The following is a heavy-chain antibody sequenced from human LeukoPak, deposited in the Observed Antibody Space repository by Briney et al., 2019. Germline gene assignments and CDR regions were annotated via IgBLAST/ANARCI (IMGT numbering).Heavy chain of an antibody. J-gene: IGHJ4*02. CDR1: GFTFSSYA. Sequence: GGSLRLSCAASGFTFSSYAMSWVRQAPGKGLEWVSAISGSGGSTYYADSVKCRFTISRDNSKNTLYLQMNSLRAEDTTVYYCAKDLGYGDYVFDYWGQGTLVTVTS. CDR3: AKDLGYGDYVFDY. CDR2: ISGSGGST. D-gene: IGHD4-17*01. V-gene: IGHV3-23*01.